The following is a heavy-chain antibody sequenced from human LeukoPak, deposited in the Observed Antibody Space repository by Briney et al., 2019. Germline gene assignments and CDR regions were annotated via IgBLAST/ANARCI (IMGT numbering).Heavy chain of an antibody. CDR2: ITTYNGNR. Sequence: ASVKVSCKASGYTLSDYGISWVRQAPGQGLEWVGWITTYNGNRKYAEKFQGRVTMTTDTSTSTYYMEMRSPRSDDTAIYYCARDCSNGVCFPRDYWGQENQITVST. V-gene: IGHV1-18*01. D-gene: IGHD2-8*01. J-gene: IGHJ4*02. CDR3: ARDCSNGVCFPRDY. CDR1: GYTLSDYG.